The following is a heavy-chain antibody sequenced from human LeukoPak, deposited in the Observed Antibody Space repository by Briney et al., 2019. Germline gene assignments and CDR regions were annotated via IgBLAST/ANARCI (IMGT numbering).Heavy chain of an antibody. D-gene: IGHD1-26*01. V-gene: IGHV3-48*03. Sequence: GGSLRLSCAASGFTFSSFEMKWVRQAPGKGLEWVSYISSGGSTIYYADSVEGRFTISRDNAKNSLYLQLNSLKTEDTAVYYCTTDGVGVEGATYDNWGQGTLVSVSS. J-gene: IGHJ4*02. CDR2: ISSGGSTI. CDR1: GFTFSSFE. CDR3: TTDGVGVEGATYDN.